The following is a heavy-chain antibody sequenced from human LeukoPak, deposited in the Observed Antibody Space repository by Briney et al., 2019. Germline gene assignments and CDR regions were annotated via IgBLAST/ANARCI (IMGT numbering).Heavy chain of an antibody. CDR3: AALGGDAFDI. V-gene: IGHV3-30*02. D-gene: IGHD3-10*01. Sequence: GGSLRLSCAASGFTFSSYGMHWVRQAPGKELEWVAFIRYDGSNKYYADSVKGRFTISRDNSKNTLYLQMNSLRAEDTAVYYCAALGGDAFDIWGQGTMVTVSS. J-gene: IGHJ3*02. CDR1: GFTFSSYG. CDR2: IRYDGSNK.